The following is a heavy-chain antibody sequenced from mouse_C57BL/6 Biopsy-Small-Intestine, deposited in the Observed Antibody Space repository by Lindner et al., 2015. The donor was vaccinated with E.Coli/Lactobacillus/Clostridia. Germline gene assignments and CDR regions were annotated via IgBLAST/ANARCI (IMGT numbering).Heavy chain of an antibody. D-gene: IGHD5-1*01. V-gene: IGHV9-3*02. CDR2: IDPKTGNP. J-gene: IGHJ4*01. Sequence: VKVSCKTSGYTFSNFLINWVRQAPGHGLEWMGWIDPKTGNPTYAQGFTGRFVFSLDTSVSTAYLQINSLKTEDTAVYFCARIGRWLQMKVPDYWGQGTLVTVSS. CDR3: ARIGRWLQMKVPDY. CDR1: GYTFSNFL.